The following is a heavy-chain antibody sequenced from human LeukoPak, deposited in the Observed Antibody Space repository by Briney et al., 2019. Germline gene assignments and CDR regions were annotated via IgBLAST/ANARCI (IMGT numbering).Heavy chain of an antibody. D-gene: IGHD2-2*01. V-gene: IGHV4-4*07. CDR1: GGSISSYN. Sequence: SETLSLTCTVSGGSISSYNWNWIRQPAGKGLEWIGRIYSSGSTNYNPSLKSRVTMSVDPSKNQFSLKLSSVSAADTAVYYCARADQLPPYYYYYMDVWGKGTKVTVSS. CDR2: IYSSGST. J-gene: IGHJ6*03. CDR3: ARADQLPPYYYYYMDV.